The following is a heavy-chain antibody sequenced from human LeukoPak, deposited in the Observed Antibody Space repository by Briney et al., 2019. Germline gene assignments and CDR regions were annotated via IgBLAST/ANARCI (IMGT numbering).Heavy chain of an antibody. CDR3: ARSGRRGSGWAY. CDR1: GFTFSSYW. D-gene: IGHD6-25*01. CDR2: IKQDGSET. Sequence: GGSLRLSCAASGFTFSSYWMSWVRQAPGKGLEWVANIKQDGSETYYVDSVKGRFNISRDNAKNSLFLQMNSLRGEDTAVYYCARSGRRGSGWAYWGQGILVTVSS. V-gene: IGHV3-7*01. J-gene: IGHJ4*02.